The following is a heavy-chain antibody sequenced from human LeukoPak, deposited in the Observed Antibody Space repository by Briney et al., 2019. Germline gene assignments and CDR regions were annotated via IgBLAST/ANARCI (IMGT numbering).Heavy chain of an antibody. Sequence: SETLSLTCTVSGGSISSSSYYWGWIRQPPGKGLEWIGSIYYSGSTYHNPSLKSRVTISVDTSKNQFSLKLSSVTAADTAVYYCARHGDDILLYYFDYWGQGTLVTVSS. CDR1: GGSISSSSYY. J-gene: IGHJ4*02. CDR3: ARHGDDILLYYFDY. CDR2: IYYSGST. V-gene: IGHV4-39*01. D-gene: IGHD2-8*01.